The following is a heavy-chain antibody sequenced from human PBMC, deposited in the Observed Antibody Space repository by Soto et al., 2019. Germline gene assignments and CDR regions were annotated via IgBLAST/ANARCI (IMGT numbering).Heavy chain of an antibody. Sequence: GASVKVSCKASGYTFTSYAMHWVRQAPGQRLEWMGGIIPIFGTANYAQKFQARVTITANNSTSTAYMELSSLRSEDTAVYYCARTLYGDNVDYWGQGTLVTVSS. J-gene: IGHJ4*02. CDR3: ARTLYGDNVDY. V-gene: IGHV1-69*06. CDR2: IIPIFGTA. D-gene: IGHD4-17*01. CDR1: GYTFTSYA.